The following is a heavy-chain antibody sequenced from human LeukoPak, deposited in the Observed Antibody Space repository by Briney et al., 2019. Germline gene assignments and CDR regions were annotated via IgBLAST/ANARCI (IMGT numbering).Heavy chain of an antibody. CDR3: ARGRGELLQFGRYFDY. J-gene: IGHJ4*02. V-gene: IGHV3-20*04. Sequence: GGSLRLSCAASGLTLADYGMSWVRQAPGKGLEWVSGINWNVGSTGYADSGKGRFTISRDNAKNSLYLQMNSMRAEDTALYYCARGRGELLQFGRYFDYWGRGTLVTVSS. CDR1: GLTLADYG. D-gene: IGHD1-26*01. CDR2: INWNVGST.